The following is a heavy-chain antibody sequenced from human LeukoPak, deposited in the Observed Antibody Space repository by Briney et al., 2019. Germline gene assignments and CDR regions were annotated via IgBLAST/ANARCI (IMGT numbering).Heavy chain of an antibody. V-gene: IGHV3-74*01. CDR3: AGYDYVWGAVDAFDI. J-gene: IGHJ3*02. D-gene: IGHD3-16*01. CDR2: INSDGSGT. CDR1: GFTFSSYW. Sequence: PGGSLRLSCAASGFTFSSYWMHWVRQAPGKGLVWVSRINSDGSGTSYADSVKGRFTISRDNAKNTLYLQMNSLRAEDTAVYYCAGYDYVWGAVDAFDIWGKGTTVTVSS.